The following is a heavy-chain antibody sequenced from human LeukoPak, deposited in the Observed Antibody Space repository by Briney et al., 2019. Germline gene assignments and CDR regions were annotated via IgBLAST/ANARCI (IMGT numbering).Heavy chain of an antibody. CDR2: NYYSGST. CDR1: GGSISSSSYF. Sequence: PSETLSLTCTVSGGSISSSSYFWGWIPRPPGKGLEGIGSNYYSGSTYYNPSLQSRVTISVDTSKNQFSLKLSSVTAADTAVYYCASLRRDGYNYNDYWGQGTLVTVSS. CDR3: ASLRRDGYNYNDY. V-gene: IGHV4-39*07. J-gene: IGHJ4*02. D-gene: IGHD5-24*01.